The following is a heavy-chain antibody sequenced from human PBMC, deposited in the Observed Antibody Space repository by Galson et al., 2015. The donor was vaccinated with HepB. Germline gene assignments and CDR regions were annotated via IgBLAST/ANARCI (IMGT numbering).Heavy chain of an antibody. CDR3: ARDLGLTGYLDY. J-gene: IGHJ4*02. Sequence: SLRLSCAASGFTVSSNYMSWVRQAPGKGLEWVSVIYSGGSTYYADSVKGRFTISRHSSKNTLYLQMNSLRAEDTAVYYCARDLGLTGYLDYWGQGTLVTVSS. CDR1: GFTVSSNY. D-gene: IGHD7-27*01. CDR2: IYSGGST. V-gene: IGHV3-53*04.